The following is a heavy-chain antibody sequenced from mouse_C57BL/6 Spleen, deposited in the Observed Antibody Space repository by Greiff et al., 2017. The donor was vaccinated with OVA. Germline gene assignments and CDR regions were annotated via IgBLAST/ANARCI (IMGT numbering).Heavy chain of an antibody. J-gene: IGHJ3*01. CDR1: GFTFSSYA. CDR3: ARVYYYGSSYGFAY. V-gene: IGHV5-4*03. Sequence: EVKLMESGGGLVKPGGSLKLSCAASGFTFSSYAMSWVRQTPEKRLEWVATISDGGSYTYYPDNVKGRFTISRDNAKNNLYLQMSHLKSEDTAMYYCARVYYYGSSYGFAYWGQGTLVTVSA. CDR2: ISDGGSYT. D-gene: IGHD1-1*01.